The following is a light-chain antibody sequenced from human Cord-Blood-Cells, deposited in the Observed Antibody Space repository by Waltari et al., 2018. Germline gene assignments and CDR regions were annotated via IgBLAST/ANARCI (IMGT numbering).Light chain of an antibody. CDR1: NIGSKS. CDR3: QVWDSSSDHPV. Sequence: SYVLTQPPSASVASGKPARLTCGGNNIGSKSVHWYQQKPGQAPVLGVYDDSDRPSGIPERFSGSNSGNTATLTISRVEAGDEADYYCQVWDSSSDHPVFGGGTKLTVL. V-gene: IGLV3-21*03. CDR2: DDS. J-gene: IGLJ2*01.